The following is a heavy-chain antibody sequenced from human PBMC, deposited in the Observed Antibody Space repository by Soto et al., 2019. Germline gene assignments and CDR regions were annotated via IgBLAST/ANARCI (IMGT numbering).Heavy chain of an antibody. V-gene: IGHV3-23*01. Sequence: GGSLRLSCAASGFTFSSYAMSWVRQAPGKGLEWVSAISGSGGSTYYADSVKGRFTISRDNSRNTLYLQMNSLRAEDTAVYYCAKDVYSSSWPFDYWGQGTLVTVSS. CDR3: AKDVYSSSWPFDY. J-gene: IGHJ4*02. CDR1: GFTFSSYA. CDR2: ISGSGGST. D-gene: IGHD6-13*01.